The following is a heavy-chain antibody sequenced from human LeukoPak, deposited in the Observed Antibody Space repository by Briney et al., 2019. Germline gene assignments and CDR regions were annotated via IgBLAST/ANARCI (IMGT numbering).Heavy chain of an antibody. Sequence: PSETLSLTCAVYGGSFSGYYWSWIRQPPGKGLEWIGEINHSGSTNYNPSLKSRVTISVDTSENQFSLKLSSVTAADTAVYYCARELPMVRGVYNWFDPWGQGTLVTVSS. J-gene: IGHJ5*02. CDR2: INHSGST. CDR1: GGSFSGYY. V-gene: IGHV4-34*01. CDR3: ARELPMVRGVYNWFDP. D-gene: IGHD3-10*01.